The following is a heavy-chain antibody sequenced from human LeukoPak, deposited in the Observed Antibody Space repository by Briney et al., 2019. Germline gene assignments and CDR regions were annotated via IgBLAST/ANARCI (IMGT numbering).Heavy chain of an antibody. CDR3: ARVARAYYYGMDV. CDR1: RYTFTGYY. V-gene: IGHV1-2*02. CDR2: INPNSGGT. J-gene: IGHJ6*02. Sequence: GASVKVSCKASRYTFTGYYMHWVRQAPGQGLEWMGWINPNSGGTNYAQKFQGRVTMTRDTSISTAYMELSRLRSDDTAVYYCARVARAYYYGMDVWGQGTTVTVSS.